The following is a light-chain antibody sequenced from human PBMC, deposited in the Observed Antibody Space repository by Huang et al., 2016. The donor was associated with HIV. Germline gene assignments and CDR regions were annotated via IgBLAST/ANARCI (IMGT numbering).Light chain of an antibody. Sequence: DIQMTQSPSSVSASVGDKVTITCRASQDISRWLAWYQQKPGNAPKLLLYTTSNLQSGFPSRFSGSGSGTDFTLTISSLQPEDFATYYCQQANSFPLIFGGGTKVEFK. CDR1: QDISRW. J-gene: IGKJ4*01. V-gene: IGKV1-12*01. CDR2: TTS. CDR3: QQANSFPLI.